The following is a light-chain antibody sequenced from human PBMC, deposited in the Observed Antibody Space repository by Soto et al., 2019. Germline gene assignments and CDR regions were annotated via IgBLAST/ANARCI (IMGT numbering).Light chain of an antibody. V-gene: IGLV2-14*01. J-gene: IGLJ2*01. CDR1: SSDVGGYNY. Sequence: QSALTQPASVSGSPGQSSTISCTGTSSDVGGYNYVSWYHQHPGKAPKVMIYEVSNRPSGVSNRFSGSKSGNTASLTISGLQAEDEADYYCSSYTSRSTLEFGGGTKLTVL. CDR2: EVS. CDR3: SSYTSRSTLE.